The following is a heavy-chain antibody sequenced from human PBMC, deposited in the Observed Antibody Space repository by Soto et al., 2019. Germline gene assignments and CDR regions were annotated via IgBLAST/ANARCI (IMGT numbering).Heavy chain of an antibody. J-gene: IGHJ4*02. CDR3: ARSGYCSTGKCSAFDY. CDR1: GFTFSSYV. Sequence: EVQLLESGGGLLQPGGSLRLSCAASGFTFSSYVMNWVRQAPGEGLEWVSTVSGGGDGTYYADSVKGRFTISRDDSKTSLYLQMNSLRADDTAIYFCARSGYCSTGKCSAFDYWGQGTLVTVSS. V-gene: IGHV3-23*01. CDR2: VSGGGDGT. D-gene: IGHD2-8*01.